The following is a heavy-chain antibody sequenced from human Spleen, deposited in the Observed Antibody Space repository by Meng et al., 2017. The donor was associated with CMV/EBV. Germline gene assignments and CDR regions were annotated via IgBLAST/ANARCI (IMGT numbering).Heavy chain of an antibody. Sequence: GESLKISCAASGFTFSSYGMHWVRQAPGKGLEWVAFIRYDGSNKYYADSVKGRFTISRDNSKNTLYLQMNSLRVEDTAVYYCAKGQRWLQSSLDYWGQGTLVTVSS. CDR2: IRYDGSNK. V-gene: IGHV3-30*02. D-gene: IGHD5-24*01. CDR3: AKGQRWLQSSLDY. CDR1: GFTFSSYG. J-gene: IGHJ4*02.